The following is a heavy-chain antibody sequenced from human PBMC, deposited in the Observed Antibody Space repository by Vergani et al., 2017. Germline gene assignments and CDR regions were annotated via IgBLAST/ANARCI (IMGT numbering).Heavy chain of an antibody. J-gene: IGHJ3*01. V-gene: IGHV3-48*01. CDR3: AXEYSSTSGRAFDF. CDR2: VSTGTKSQ. CDR1: GFDFSSYI. D-gene: IGHD2-2*01. Sequence: QLVESGGGWVQPGGSLGLSCVVSGFDFSSYIMNWVRQAPGKGLEWVSFVSTGTKSQSYAESVKGRFTISRDSAKNSLYLQMDSLRAEDTAVYYCAXEYSSTSGRAFDFWGQRTKVTVSS.